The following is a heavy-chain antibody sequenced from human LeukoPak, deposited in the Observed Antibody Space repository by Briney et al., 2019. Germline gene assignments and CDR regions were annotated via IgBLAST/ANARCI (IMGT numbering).Heavy chain of an antibody. CDR3: AKDLQWLDKTYFDY. V-gene: IGHV3-23*01. CDR2: ISGSGGST. Sequence: PGGSLRLSCAASGFTFSSYAMRWVRQAPGKGLEWVSAISGSGGSTYYADSVKGRFTISRDNSKNTLYLQMNSLRAEDTAVYYCAKDLQWLDKTYFDYWGQGTLVTVSS. J-gene: IGHJ4*02. D-gene: IGHD6-19*01. CDR1: GFTFSSYA.